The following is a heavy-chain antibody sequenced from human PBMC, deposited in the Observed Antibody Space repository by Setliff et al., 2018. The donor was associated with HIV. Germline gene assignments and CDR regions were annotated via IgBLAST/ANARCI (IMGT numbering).Heavy chain of an antibody. Sequence: ASVKVSCKASGCTFTSYAMHWVRQAPGQRLEWMGWINAGNGNTKYSQKFQGRVTITRDTSARTAYMELSSLRSEDTAVYYCARGATDRYCSNGVCLNLDCWGQGALVTVS. J-gene: IGHJ4*02. CDR1: GCTFTSYA. CDR2: INAGNGNT. D-gene: IGHD2-8*01. V-gene: IGHV1-3*01. CDR3: ARGATDRYCSNGVCLNLDC.